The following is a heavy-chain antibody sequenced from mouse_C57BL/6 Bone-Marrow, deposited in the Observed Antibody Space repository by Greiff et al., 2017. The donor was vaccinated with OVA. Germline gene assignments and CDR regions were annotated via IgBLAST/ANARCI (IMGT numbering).Heavy chain of an antibody. J-gene: IGHJ1*03. D-gene: IGHD1-1*01. CDR2: INPGSGGT. V-gene: IGHV1-54*01. Sequence: VQLKQSGAELVRPGTSVKVSCKASGYAFTNYLIEWVKQRPGQGLEWIGVINPGSGGTNYNEKFKGKATLTADKSSSTAYMQLSSLTSEDSAVYFCARGDYYGSLWYFDVWGTGTTVTVSS. CDR1: GYAFTNYL. CDR3: ARGDYYGSLWYFDV.